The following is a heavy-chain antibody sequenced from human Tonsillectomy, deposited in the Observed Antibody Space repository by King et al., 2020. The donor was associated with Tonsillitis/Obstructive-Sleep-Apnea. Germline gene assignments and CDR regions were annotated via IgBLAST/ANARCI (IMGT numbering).Heavy chain of an antibody. Sequence: VQLQESGGGVVQPGRSLRLSCAASGFTFSSYGMHWVRPAPGKGLEWVAVIWYDGSNKYYADSVKGRFTISRDNSKNTLYLQMNSLRAEDTAVYYCARGYSDSSGTFDYWGQGTLVTVSS. V-gene: IGHV3-33*01. J-gene: IGHJ4*02. CDR1: GFTFSSYG. CDR2: IWYDGSNK. D-gene: IGHD3-22*01. CDR3: ARGYSDSSGTFDY.